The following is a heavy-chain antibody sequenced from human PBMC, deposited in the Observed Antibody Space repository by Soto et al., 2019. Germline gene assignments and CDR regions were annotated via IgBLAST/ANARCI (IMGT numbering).Heavy chain of an antibody. CDR2: IYHSGST. D-gene: IGHD2-8*01. V-gene: IGHV4-30-2*01. CDR1: GGSISSGGDS. CDR3: TTDAQWGI. J-gene: IGHJ3*02. Sequence: PSETLSLTCAVSGGSISSGGDSWSWIRQPPGKGLEWIGYIYHSGSTYYNPSLKSRVTISVDRSKNQFSLKLSSVTAADTAVYYCTTDAQWGIWGQGTMVTVSS.